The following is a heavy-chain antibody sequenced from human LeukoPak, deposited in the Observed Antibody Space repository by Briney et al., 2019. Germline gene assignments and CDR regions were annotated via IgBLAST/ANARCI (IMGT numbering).Heavy chain of an antibody. J-gene: IGHJ4*02. V-gene: IGHV3-23*01. CDR2: ISGSGGST. D-gene: IGHD6-13*01. CDR1: GFAFSSYA. Sequence: GGSLRLSCAASGFAFSSYAMSWVRQAPGKGVEWVSAISGSGGSTYYADFVKGRFTISRDNSKNTLYLQMNSLRAEDTAVYYCAKAVAAWRGYFDYWGQGTLVTVSS. CDR3: AKAVAAWRGYFDY.